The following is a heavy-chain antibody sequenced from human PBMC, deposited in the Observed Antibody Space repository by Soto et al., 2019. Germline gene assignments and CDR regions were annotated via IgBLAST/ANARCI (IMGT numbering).Heavy chain of an antibody. CDR2: IYYSGST. CDR3: ARDSGYYDSSGYKNWFDP. D-gene: IGHD3-22*01. J-gene: IGHJ5*02. V-gene: IGHV4-30-4*02. Sequence: PSETLSLTCTVSGASINSGDYYWSWIRQPPGKGLEWIGHIYYSGSTYYNPSLKSRAGISVDSSKSQVSLKLSSVTAADTTVYYCARDSGYYDSSGYKNWFDPWGQGTLVTVSS. CDR1: GASINSGDYY.